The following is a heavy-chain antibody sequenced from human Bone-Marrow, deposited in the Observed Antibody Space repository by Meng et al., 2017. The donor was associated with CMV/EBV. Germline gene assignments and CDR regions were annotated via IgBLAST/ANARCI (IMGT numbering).Heavy chain of an antibody. Sequence: ASVKVSCKASGYTFTGYYMHWVRQAPGQGLEWMGWINPNSGGTNYAQKFQGRVTMTTDTSTSKAYMELRSLRSDDTAVYYCARDIGEGLGSGWPWHYYGMDVWGQGTTVTVSS. CDR3: ARDIGEGLGSGWPWHYYGMDV. CDR1: GYTFTGYY. J-gene: IGHJ6*02. V-gene: IGHV1-2*02. D-gene: IGHD6-19*01. CDR2: INPNSGGT.